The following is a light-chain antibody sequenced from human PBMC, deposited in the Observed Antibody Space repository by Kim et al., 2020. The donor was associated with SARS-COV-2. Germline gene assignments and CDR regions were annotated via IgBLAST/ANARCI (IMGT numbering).Light chain of an antibody. CDR3: AAWDDSLNGWV. J-gene: IGLJ3*02. CDR1: SSNIGSNT. CDR2: SNN. Sequence: ELTQPPSASGTPGQRVTISCSGSSSNIGSNTVNWYQQLPGMAPKLLIHSNNQRPSGVPDRFSGSKSGTSASLAISGLQSEDEADYYRAAWDDSLNGWVFGGGTQLTVL. V-gene: IGLV1-44*01.